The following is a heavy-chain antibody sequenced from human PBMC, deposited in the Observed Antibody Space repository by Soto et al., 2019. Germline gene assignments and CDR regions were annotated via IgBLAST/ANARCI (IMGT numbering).Heavy chain of an antibody. J-gene: IGHJ6*03. CDR2: IYYSGST. Sequence: SETLSLTCTVSGGSISSYYWSWIRQPPGKGLEWIGYIYYSGSTNYNPSLKSRVTISVDTSKNRFSLKLSSVTAADTAVYYCARADTIFGVETYYMDVWGKGTTVTVSS. D-gene: IGHD3-3*01. CDR1: GGSISSYY. CDR3: ARADTIFGVETYYMDV. V-gene: IGHV4-59*01.